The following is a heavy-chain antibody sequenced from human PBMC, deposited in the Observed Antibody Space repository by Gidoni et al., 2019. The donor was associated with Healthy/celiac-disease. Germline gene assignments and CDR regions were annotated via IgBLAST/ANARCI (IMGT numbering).Heavy chain of an antibody. J-gene: IGHJ6*02. D-gene: IGHD1-26*01. V-gene: IGHV3-33*01. CDR3: ARDRYSGSYFPGSYYYYGMDV. Sequence: VVQPGRSLRLSCAASGFTFSSYGMHWVRQAPGKGLEWVAVIRYDGSNKYYADSVKGRFTISRDNSKNTLYLQMNSLGAEDTAVYYCARDRYSGSYFPGSYYYYGMDVWGQGTTVTVLL. CDR1: GFTFSSYG. CDR2: IRYDGSNK.